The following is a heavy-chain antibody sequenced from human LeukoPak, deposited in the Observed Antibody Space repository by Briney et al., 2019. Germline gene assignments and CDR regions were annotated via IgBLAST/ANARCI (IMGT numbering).Heavy chain of an antibody. CDR2: ISSSSSTI. V-gene: IGHV3-48*01. J-gene: IGHJ5*02. D-gene: IGHD3-3*01. Sequence: PGRSLRLSCAASGFTFSSYSMNWVRQAPGKGLEWVSYISSSSSTIYYADSVKGRFTISRDNSKNTLYLQMNSLRAEDTAVYYCARDVLEWSDIGNWFDPWGQGTLVTVSS. CDR3: ARDVLEWSDIGNWFDP. CDR1: GFTFSSYS.